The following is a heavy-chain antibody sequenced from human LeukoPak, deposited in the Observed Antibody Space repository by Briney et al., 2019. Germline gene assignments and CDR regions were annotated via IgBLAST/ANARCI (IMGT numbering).Heavy chain of an antibody. CDR2: IYYSGST. D-gene: IGHD3-9*01. V-gene: IGHV4-39*01. CDR3: ARHSREYYDILTGYYKGYFDY. J-gene: IGHJ4*02. CDR1: GGSISSSSYY. Sequence: SETQSLTCTVSGGSISSSSYYWGWIRQPPGRGLEWIGRIYYSGSTYYDPSLKSRVTISVDTSKNQFSLKLSYVTAADTAVYYRARHSREYYDILTGYYKGYFDYWGQGTLVTVSS.